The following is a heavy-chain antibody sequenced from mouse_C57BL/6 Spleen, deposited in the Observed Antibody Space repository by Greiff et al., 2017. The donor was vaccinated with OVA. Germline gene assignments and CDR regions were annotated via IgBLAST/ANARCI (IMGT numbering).Heavy chain of an antibody. D-gene: IGHD2-4*01. CDR1: GYTFTSYW. V-gene: IGHV1-52*01. CDR3: ARSYYDYDGYYFDY. Sequence: QVQLQQPGAELVRPGSSVKLSCKASGYTFTSYWMHWVKQRPIQGLEWIGNIDPSDSETPYNQKFKDKATLTVDKSSSTAYMQLSSLTSEDSAVYYCARSYYDYDGYYFDYWGQGTTLTVSS. CDR2: IDPSDSET. J-gene: IGHJ2*01.